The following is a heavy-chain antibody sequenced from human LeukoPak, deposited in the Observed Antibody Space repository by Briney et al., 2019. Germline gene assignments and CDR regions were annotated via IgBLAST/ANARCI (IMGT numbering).Heavy chain of an antibody. CDR3: AKDQKIVVVISIFDY. V-gene: IGHV3-30*18. CDR2: ISYDGSNK. J-gene: IGHJ4*02. CDR1: GFTFSSYG. Sequence: GGSLRLSCAASGFTFSSYGMRWVRQAPGKGLEWVAVISYDGSNKYYADSVKGRFTISRDNSKNTLYLQMNSLRAEDTAVYYCAKDQKIVVVISIFDYWGQGTLVTVSS. D-gene: IGHD3-22*01.